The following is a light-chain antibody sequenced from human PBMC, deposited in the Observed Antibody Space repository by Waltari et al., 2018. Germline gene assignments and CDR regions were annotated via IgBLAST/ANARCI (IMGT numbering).Light chain of an antibody. CDR1: RPNIGSYY. J-gene: IGLJ3*02. Sequence: QSVLTQPPSVSGAPGPRVTISCTGTRPNIGSYYVQWYQQLPGTAPKLLIYEHNKRPSGISDRFSGSQSGTSASLTITGLQSEDEADYYCQSYDSGLSTWVFGGGTRLTVL. CDR3: QSYDSGLSTWV. V-gene: IGLV1-40*01. CDR2: EHN.